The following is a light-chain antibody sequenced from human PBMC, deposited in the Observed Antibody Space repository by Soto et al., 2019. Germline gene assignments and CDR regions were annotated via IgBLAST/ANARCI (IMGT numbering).Light chain of an antibody. CDR1: SSNVGTYDL. CDR2: EGT. Sequence: QSVLTQPASVSASPGQSITISCTGTSSNVGTYDLVSWYQHHPDKAPKLIIYEGTKRPSGSSSLFSGSKSGNTASLTISGLQAEDDADYYCCSFAVGAALVFGGGTKLTVL. CDR3: CSFAVGAALV. V-gene: IGLV2-23*01. J-gene: IGLJ2*01.